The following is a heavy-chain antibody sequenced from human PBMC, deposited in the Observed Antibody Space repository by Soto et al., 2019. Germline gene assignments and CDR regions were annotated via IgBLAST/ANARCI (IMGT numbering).Heavy chain of an antibody. Sequence: ASVKVSCKASGYTFTSYAMHWVRQAPGQRLEWMGWINAGNGNTKYSQKFQGRVTITRDTSASTAYMELSSLRSEDTAVYYCARVAKGYGSHNFHYWGQGTLVTVSS. J-gene: IGHJ1*01. V-gene: IGHV1-3*01. CDR1: GYTFTSYA. D-gene: IGHD3-10*01. CDR2: INAGNGNT. CDR3: ARVAKGYGSHNFHY.